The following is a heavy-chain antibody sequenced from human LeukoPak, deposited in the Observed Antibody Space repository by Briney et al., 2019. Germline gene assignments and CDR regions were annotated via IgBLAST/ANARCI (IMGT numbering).Heavy chain of an antibody. V-gene: IGHV4-39*07. CDR2: INHSGST. CDR1: GNSISSGDYY. Sequence: PSETLSLTCTVSGNSISSGDYYWSWIRQPPGKGLEWIGEINHSGSTNYNPSLKSRVTISVDTSKNQFSLKLSSVTAADTAVYYCARVRYYYGSGSYWDVWGKGTTVTVSS. CDR3: ARVRYYYGSGSYWDV. D-gene: IGHD3-10*01. J-gene: IGHJ6*04.